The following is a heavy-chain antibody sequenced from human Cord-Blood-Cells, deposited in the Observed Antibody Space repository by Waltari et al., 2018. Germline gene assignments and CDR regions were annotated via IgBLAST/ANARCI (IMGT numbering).Heavy chain of an antibody. D-gene: IGHD1-26*01. J-gene: IGHJ3*02. V-gene: IGHV1-2*02. CDR2: INPNSGGT. CDR1: GSTFTGYY. CDR3: ARDKGIRYSGSYYAFDI. Sequence: QVQLVQSGAEVKKPGASVKVPCTASGSTFTGYYMHWVRQAPGQGLEWMGWINPNSGGTNYAQKFQGRVTMTRDTSISTAYMELSRLRSDDTAVYYCARDKGIRYSGSYYAFDIWGQGTMVTVSS.